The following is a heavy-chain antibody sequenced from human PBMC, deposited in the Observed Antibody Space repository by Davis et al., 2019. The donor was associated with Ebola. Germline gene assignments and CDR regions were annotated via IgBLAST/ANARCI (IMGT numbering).Heavy chain of an antibody. V-gene: IGHV3-23*01. Sequence: ESLKISCAASGFTFSSYAMSWFRHAPGKGLEWVSAISCSGGSTYYADSVKGRFTISRDNSTNTLYLQMNSLSAEDTAVYYCAKGGDIVLVVTNWFDPWGQGTLVTVSS. D-gene: IGHD2-8*02. CDR2: ISCSGGST. J-gene: IGHJ5*02. CDR3: AKGGDIVLVVTNWFDP. CDR1: GFTFSSYA.